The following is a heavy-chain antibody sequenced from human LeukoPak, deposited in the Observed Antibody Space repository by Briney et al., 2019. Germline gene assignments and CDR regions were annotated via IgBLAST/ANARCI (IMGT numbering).Heavy chain of an antibody. CDR3: ARGLAVAGTPTFDY. CDR2: INTNTGNP. V-gene: IGHV7-4-1*02. CDR1: GYTFTSYA. Sequence: ASVKVSCKASGYTFTSYAMNWVRQAPGQGLEWMGWINTNTGNPTYAQGFTGRFVFSLDTSVSTAYLQISGLKAEDTAVYYCARGLAVAGTPTFDYWGQGSLVTVSS. D-gene: IGHD6-19*01. J-gene: IGHJ4*02.